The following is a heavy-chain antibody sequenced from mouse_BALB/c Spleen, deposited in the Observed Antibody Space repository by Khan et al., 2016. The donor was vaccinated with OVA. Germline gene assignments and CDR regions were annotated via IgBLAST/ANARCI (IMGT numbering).Heavy chain of an antibody. V-gene: IGHV2-6-4*01. J-gene: IGHJ4*01. CDR1: GFSLSRYN. Sequence: VKLMESGPGLVAPSQSLSITCTVSGFSLSRYNIHWVRQPPGKGLEWLGMIWGGGGTDYNSTLKSRLNIRKDNSKSQVLLKMNSLQTDDTAMYYCARAYYRYDGYYAMDYWGQGTSVTVSS. CDR2: IWGGGGT. D-gene: IGHD2-14*01. CDR3: ARAYYRYDGYYAMDY.